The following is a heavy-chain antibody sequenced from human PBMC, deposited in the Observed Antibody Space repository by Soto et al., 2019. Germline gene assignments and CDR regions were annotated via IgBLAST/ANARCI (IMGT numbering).Heavy chain of an antibody. D-gene: IGHD6-19*01. CDR1: GGTFSSYA. V-gene: IGHV1-69*12. CDR3: ARDKNGYSSGWQPDY. J-gene: IGHJ4*02. Sequence: QVQLVQSGAEVKKPGSSVKVSCKASGGTFSSYAISWVRQAPGQGLEWMGGIIPIFGTANYAQKFQGRVTIXXDXSXTTAYMELSSLRSEDTAVYYCARDKNGYSSGWQPDYWGQGTLVTVSS. CDR2: IIPIFGTA.